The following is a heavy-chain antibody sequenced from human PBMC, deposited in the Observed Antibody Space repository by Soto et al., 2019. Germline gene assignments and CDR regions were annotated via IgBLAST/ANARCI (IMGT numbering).Heavy chain of an antibody. CDR1: AFTFSNYG. Sequence: QVQLVESGGGVVQPGRSLRLSCAASAFTFSNYGMHWVRQAPGKGLEWVAVIWYDGSYKYYADSVKGRFTISRDNSKNPLSLPMNSLRAEDTALFFCAREVGRGPDSWGQGTLVPLSS. CDR3: AREVGRGPDS. CDR2: IWYDGSYK. D-gene: IGHD1-26*01. V-gene: IGHV3-33*01. J-gene: IGHJ4*02.